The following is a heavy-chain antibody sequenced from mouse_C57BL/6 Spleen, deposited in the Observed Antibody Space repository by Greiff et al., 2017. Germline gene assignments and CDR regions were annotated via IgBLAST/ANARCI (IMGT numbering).Heavy chain of an antibody. CDR2: IYPGCGST. Sequence: QVQLQQPGPELVQPGASVKISCKASGYSFTSYYIPWVKQRPGQGLEWIGWIYPGCGSTTYNEQFKGKATLTADTSSSTAYMQLSSLTSEDSAVYYCARGGLLDYWGQGTTLTVSS. V-gene: IGHV1-66*01. CDR1: GYSFTSYY. D-gene: IGHD2-13*01. J-gene: IGHJ2*01. CDR3: ARGGLLDY.